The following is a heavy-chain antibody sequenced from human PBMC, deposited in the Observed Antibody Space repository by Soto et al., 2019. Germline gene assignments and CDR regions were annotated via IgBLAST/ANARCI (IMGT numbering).Heavy chain of an antibody. CDR2: IVVGSGNT. Sequence: ASVKVSCKASGFTFTSSAVQWVRQARGQPLEWIGWIVVGSGNTNYAQKFQERVTITRDMSTSTAYMELSSLRSEDTAVYYCAADLYYDSSGHPRYFDYWGQGTLVTVSS. CDR1: GFTFTSSA. J-gene: IGHJ4*02. D-gene: IGHD3-22*01. V-gene: IGHV1-58*01. CDR3: AADLYYDSSGHPRYFDY.